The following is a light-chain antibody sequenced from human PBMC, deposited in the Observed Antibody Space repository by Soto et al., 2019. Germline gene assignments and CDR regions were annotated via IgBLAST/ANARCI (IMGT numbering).Light chain of an antibody. CDR2: RNN. J-gene: IGLJ3*02. CDR3: AAWDDSLSVV. Sequence: QSVLTQPPSASGTPGQKVSISCSGSSSNIGNDYVYWYRQLAGTAPKLLIYRNNQRPSEVPDRFSASKSGTSASLAINGLRSEDEADYYCAAWDDSLSVVFGGGTKLTVL. CDR1: SSNIGNDY. V-gene: IGLV1-47*01.